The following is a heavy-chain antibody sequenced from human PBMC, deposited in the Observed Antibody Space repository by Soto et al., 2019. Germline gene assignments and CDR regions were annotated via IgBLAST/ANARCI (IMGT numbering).Heavy chain of an antibody. J-gene: IGHJ4*02. CDR2: IYYSGST. CDR3: ARVLGNDFWSGYPDDY. D-gene: IGHD3-3*01. Sequence: SETLSLTCIVSGGSISSGDYYWSWIRQPPGKGLEWIGYIYYSGSTYYNPSLKSRVTISVDTSKNQFSLKLSSVTAADTAVYYCARVLGNDFWSGYPDDYWGQGTLVTVSS. CDR1: GGSISSGDYY. V-gene: IGHV4-30-4*01.